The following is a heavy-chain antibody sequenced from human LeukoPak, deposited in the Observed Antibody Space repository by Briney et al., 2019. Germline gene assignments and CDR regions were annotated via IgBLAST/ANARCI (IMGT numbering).Heavy chain of an antibody. CDR1: GFTFSSYD. J-gene: IGHJ4*02. CDR2: IGTAGDT. D-gene: IGHD6-13*01. CDR3: AKDHGSSDWYYFDY. V-gene: IGHV3-13*01. Sequence: GGSLRLSCAASGFTFSSYDMHWVRQATGKGLEWVSAIGTAGDTYYPGSVKGRFTISRENAKNSLYLQMNTLRADDTAVYYCAKDHGSSDWYYFDYWGQGTLVTVSS.